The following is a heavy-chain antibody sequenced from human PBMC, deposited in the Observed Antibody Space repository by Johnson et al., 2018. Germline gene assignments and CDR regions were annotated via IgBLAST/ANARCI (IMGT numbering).Heavy chain of an antibody. V-gene: IGHV3-33*08. CDR2: IWYDGSNK. CDR1: GFTFSSYA. D-gene: IGHD6-6*01. J-gene: IGHJ1*01. CDR3: ARDIAAESEYFQH. Sequence: VQLVESGGGLVQXGGSLRLXCAASGFTFSSYAMHWVRQAPGKGLEWVAVIWYDGSNKYYADSVKGRFTISRDNSKNTLYLQMNSLRAEDTAVYYCARDIAAESEYFQHWGQGTLVTVSS.